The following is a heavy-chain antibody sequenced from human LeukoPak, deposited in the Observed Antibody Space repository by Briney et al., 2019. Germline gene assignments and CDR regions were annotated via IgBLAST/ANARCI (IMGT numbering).Heavy chain of an antibody. CDR2: VYSGGST. J-gene: IGHJ4*02. CDR1: GFTVSSNY. Sequence: GGSLRLSCAASGFTVSSNYMSWVRQAPRKGLEWVSVVYSGGSTHYADSVKGRFTISRDNSKNTLYLHMNSLRAEDTAVYYCATADSGSYYSGFDYWGQGTLVTVSS. D-gene: IGHD1-26*01. V-gene: IGHV3-66*01. CDR3: ATADSGSYYSGFDY.